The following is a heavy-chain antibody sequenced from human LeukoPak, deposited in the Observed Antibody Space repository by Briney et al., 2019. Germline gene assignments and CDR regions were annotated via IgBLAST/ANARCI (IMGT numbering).Heavy chain of an antibody. D-gene: IGHD4-23*01. J-gene: IGHJ4*02. Sequence: GGSLRLSCAASGFTFSYYAMSWVRQAPGKGLEWVSAISGTGGSTHYADSVKGRFTISRDNSKNTLYLQMNSLRAEDTAVYYCAKAGSNWRYFDYWGQGTLVTVSS. V-gene: IGHV3-23*01. CDR1: GFTFSYYA. CDR3: AKAGSNWRYFDY. CDR2: ISGTGGST.